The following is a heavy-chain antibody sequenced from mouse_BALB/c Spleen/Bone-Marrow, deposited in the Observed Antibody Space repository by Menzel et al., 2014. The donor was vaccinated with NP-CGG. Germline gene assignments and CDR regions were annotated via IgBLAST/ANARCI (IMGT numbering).Heavy chain of an antibody. CDR3: ARNTYYGNPFAY. CDR2: IRSGGST. J-gene: IGHJ3*01. CDR1: GFSLTSYG. Sequence: VQLQQSGPGLVQPSQSLSITCTVSGFSLTSYGVHWVRQSPGKGLEWLGVIRSGGSTDYNAAFISRLSISKGNSKSQVFFKMNSLQANDTAIYYCARNTYYGNPFAYWGQGTLVTVSA. V-gene: IGHV2-2*02. D-gene: IGHD2-10*01.